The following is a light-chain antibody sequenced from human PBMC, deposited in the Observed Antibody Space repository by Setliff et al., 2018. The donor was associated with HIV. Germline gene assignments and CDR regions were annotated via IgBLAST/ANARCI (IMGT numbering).Light chain of an antibody. CDR2: EVK. CDR3: SSYTGSDTFDV. V-gene: IGLV2-23*02. J-gene: IGLJ1*01. Sequence: ASVSGSPGQAITISCTGNNSDIGTYDLVSWYQQHPGRAPKLTIFEVKRRPSGVSNRFSGSKSGNTASLTISGLQAEDEATYFCSSYTGSDTFDVFGTGTKVTVL. CDR1: NSDIGTYDL.